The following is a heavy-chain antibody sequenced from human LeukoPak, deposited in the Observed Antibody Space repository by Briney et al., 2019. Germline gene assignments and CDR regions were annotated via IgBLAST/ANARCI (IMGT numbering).Heavy chain of an antibody. CDR2: IIPIFGTA. V-gene: IGHV1-69*13. CDR3: ASGSGWYGEWFDP. CDR1: GGTFSSYA. J-gene: IGHJ5*02. D-gene: IGHD6-19*01. Sequence: VKASCKASGGTFSSYAISWVRQAPGQGLEWMGGIIPIFGTANYAQKFQGRVTITADESTSTAYMELSSLRSEDTAVYYCASGSGWYGEWFDPWGQGTLVTVSS.